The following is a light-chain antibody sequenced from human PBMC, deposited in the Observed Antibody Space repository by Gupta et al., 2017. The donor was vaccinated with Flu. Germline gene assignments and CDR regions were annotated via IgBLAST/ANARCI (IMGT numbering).Light chain of an antibody. CDR3: QSYENSRSGPCV. J-gene: IGLJ1*01. Sequence: QSVLTQPPSVSGAAGRSGTISCTGSSSNNGAGYDVHWYQQLPGTAPNLLLYGNNNRRSGAPARFSASNSGASTAIAITRLPAEEEAAYYCQSYENSRSGPCVFGTGTKVTVL. V-gene: IGLV1-40*01. CDR2: GNN. CDR1: SSNNGAGYD.